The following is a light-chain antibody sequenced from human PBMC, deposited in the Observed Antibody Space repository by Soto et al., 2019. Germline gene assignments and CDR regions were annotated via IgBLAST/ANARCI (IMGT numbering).Light chain of an antibody. V-gene: IGKV1-33*01. J-gene: IGKJ4*01. CDR1: QDIRHY. CDR2: DAS. CDR3: QQYDNLLLT. Sequence: DIQMTQSPSSLSASVGDRVIITCQASQDIRHYLNWYQQKPGKAPQLLIYDASNLETGVPSRFSGRGSGTDFTVTISSLQPEDTATYYCQQYDNLLLTFGGGTKVEIK.